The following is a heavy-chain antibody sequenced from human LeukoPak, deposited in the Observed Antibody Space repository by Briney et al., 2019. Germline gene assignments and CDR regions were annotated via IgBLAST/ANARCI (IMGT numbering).Heavy chain of an antibody. CDR2: IYTSGST. D-gene: IGHD6-13*01. Sequence: SETLSLTCAVYGGSFSGYYWSWIRQPPGKGLEWIGRIYTSGSTNYNPSLKSRVTMSVDASKNQFSLKLSSVTAADTAVYYCAREGAAAGQEFDYWGQGTLVTVSS. CDR1: GGSFSGYY. J-gene: IGHJ4*02. CDR3: AREGAAAGQEFDY. V-gene: IGHV4-59*10.